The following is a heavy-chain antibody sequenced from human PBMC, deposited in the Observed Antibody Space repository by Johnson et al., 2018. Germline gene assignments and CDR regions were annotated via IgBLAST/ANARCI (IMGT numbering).Heavy chain of an antibody. J-gene: IGHJ3*02. CDR2: IKQDGSEK. D-gene: IGHD4-23*01. CDR1: RFTFSSYW. Sequence: VQLLESGGGLVQXGGSLRLSCAASRFTFSSYWMSWVRQAPGKGLEWVANIKQDGSEKYDVDSVKGRFTISRDNAKNSLYLQMNSLRAEDTAVYYGARSVVTPGDAFDIWGQGTVVTVSS. V-gene: IGHV3-7*01. CDR3: ARSVVTPGDAFDI.